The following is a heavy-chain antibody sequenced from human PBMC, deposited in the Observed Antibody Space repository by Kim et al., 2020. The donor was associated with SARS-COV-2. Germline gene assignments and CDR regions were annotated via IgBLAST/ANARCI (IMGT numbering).Heavy chain of an antibody. D-gene: IGHD2-21*01. CDR3: AREGAHIVVVRDWYFDL. J-gene: IGHJ2*01. Sequence: VKGRFTIARDNSKNTLYLQMNSLRAEDAAVYYCAREGAHIVVVRDWYFDLWGRGTLVTVSS. V-gene: IGHV3-30*01.